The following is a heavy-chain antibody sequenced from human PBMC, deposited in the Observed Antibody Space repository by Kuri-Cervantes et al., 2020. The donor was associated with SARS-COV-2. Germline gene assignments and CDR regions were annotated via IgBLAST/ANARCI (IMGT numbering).Heavy chain of an antibody. CDR2: INPSGGGT. V-gene: IGHV1-46*01. CDR3: ALLFNYYYGMDV. D-gene: IGHD2-21*02. J-gene: IGHJ6*02. Sequence: ASVKVSCKASGYTFTGYYMHWVRQAPGQGLEWMGIINPSGGGTSYAQKFQGRVTMTRDTSTSTVYMELSSLRSEDTAVYYCALLFNYYYGMDVWGQGTTVTVSS. CDR1: GYTFTGYY.